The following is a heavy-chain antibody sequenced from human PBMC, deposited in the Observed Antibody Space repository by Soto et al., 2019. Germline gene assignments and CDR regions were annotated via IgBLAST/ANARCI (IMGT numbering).Heavy chain of an antibody. V-gene: IGHV4-39*01. CDR3: ARHLKAAARSSGGRWFDP. CDR1: GGSISSCSYF. J-gene: IGHJ5*02. D-gene: IGHD6-13*01. Sequence: TVSGGSISSCSYFWGWIRQPPGKGLEWIGSIYYSGSTYYNPSLQSRVTISVDTSKNQLSLKLSSVTAADTAVYYCARHLKAAARSSGGRWFDPWGQGTLVTVS. CDR2: IYYSGST.